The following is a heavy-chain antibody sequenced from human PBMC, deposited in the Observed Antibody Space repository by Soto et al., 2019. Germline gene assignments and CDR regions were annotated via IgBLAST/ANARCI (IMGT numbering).Heavy chain of an antibody. CDR1: GFTFTRYS. J-gene: IGHJ1*01. CDR3: ARSRVLMSFDKVWGSFGGAIEN. D-gene: IGHD3-16*01. V-gene: IGHV3-21*04. CDR2: ISSATNYI. Sequence: GGSLRLSCAASGFTFTRYSMNWVRQSPGKGLEWVSSISSATNYIYYADSMKGRFTVSRDNAKNSVYLEMNSLSAADTGVYYCARSRVLMSFDKVWGSFGGAIENWGRGTLVTVSS.